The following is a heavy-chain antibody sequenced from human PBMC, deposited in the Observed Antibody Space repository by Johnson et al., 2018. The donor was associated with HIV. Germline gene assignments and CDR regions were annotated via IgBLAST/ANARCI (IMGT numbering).Heavy chain of an antibody. J-gene: IGHJ3*02. CDR3: AKDKNYGRDGDAFDI. D-gene: IGHD3-10*02. CDR2: ISSSGSTI. Sequence: QLVESGGGLVQPGGSLRLSCAASGFTFSDYYMSWIRQAPGKGLEWVSYISSSGSTIYYADSVTGRFTISRDNAKNSLYLQMNSLRAEDTAVYYCAKDKNYGRDGDAFDIWGQGTMVTVSS. V-gene: IGHV3-11*04. CDR1: GFTFSDYY.